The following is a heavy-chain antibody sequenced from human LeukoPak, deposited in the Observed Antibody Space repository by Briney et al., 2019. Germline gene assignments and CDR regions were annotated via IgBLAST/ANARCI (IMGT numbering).Heavy chain of an antibody. Sequence: GGSLRLSCAASGFTVSSNYMSWVRQAPGKGLEWVSVIYSGGSTYYADSVKGRFTISRDNSKNTLYLQMNSLRAEDTAVYYCAKDYIAAAGHFDYWGQGTLVTVSS. J-gene: IGHJ4*02. CDR3: AKDYIAAAGHFDY. CDR1: GFTVSSNY. D-gene: IGHD6-13*01. V-gene: IGHV3-53*01. CDR2: IYSGGST.